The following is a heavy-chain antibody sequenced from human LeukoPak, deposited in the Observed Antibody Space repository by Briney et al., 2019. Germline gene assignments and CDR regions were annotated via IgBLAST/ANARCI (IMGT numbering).Heavy chain of an antibody. V-gene: IGHV3-23*01. CDR2: ISGSGGST. CDR3: AGEYCSGGSCYSGVGIDY. CDR1: GFTFSSYA. D-gene: IGHD2-15*01. J-gene: IGHJ4*02. Sequence: PGGSLRLSCAASGFTFSSYAMSWVRQAPGKGLEWVSAISGSGGSTYYADSVKGRFTISRDNAKNSLYLQMNSLRAEDTAVYYCAGEYCSGGSCYSGVGIDYWGQGTLVTVSS.